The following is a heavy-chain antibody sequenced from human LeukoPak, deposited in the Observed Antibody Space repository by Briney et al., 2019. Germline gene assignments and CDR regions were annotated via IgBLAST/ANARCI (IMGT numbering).Heavy chain of an antibody. V-gene: IGHV4-30-2*01. CDR2: IYHSGST. D-gene: IGHD7-27*01. J-gene: IGHJ4*02. CDR3: ARGSGDS. CDR1: GGSIGSGGYS. Sequence: SETLSLTCAVSGGSIGSGGYSWSWIRQPPGKGLEWIGYIYHSGSTYYNPSLKSRVTISVDRSKNQFSLKLSSVTAADTAVYYCARGSGDSWGQGTLVTVSS.